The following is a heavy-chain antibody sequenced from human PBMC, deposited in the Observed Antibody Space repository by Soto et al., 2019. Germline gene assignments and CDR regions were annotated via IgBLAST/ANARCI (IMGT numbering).Heavy chain of an antibody. CDR2: MNPNSGNT. CDR3: ARKDDTDAFDI. CDR1: GYTFTSYD. J-gene: IGHJ3*02. V-gene: IGHV1-8*01. Sequence: ASVKVSFKASGYTFTSYDITWVLQATGQGLEWMGWMNPNSGNTGYAQKFQGRVTMTRNTSISTAYMELSNLRSEDTAVYYCARKDDTDAFDIWGQGTMVTVSS. D-gene: IGHD3-9*01.